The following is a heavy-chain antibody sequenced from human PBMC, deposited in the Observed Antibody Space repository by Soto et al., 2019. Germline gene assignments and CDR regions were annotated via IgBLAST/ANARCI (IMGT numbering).Heavy chain of an antibody. Sequence: ASVKVSCKASGYPFDTYGINWVRQAPGQRPEWMGWISAYNGQTDYAQNFQGRVTMATDTSTNTAYMELRNLRSDDTAVYYCASVGPRYCSSTSCHQFDYWGQGTLVTVSS. CDR2: ISAYNGQT. J-gene: IGHJ4*02. V-gene: IGHV1-18*01. CDR1: GYPFDTYG. D-gene: IGHD2-2*01. CDR3: ASVGPRYCSSTSCHQFDY.